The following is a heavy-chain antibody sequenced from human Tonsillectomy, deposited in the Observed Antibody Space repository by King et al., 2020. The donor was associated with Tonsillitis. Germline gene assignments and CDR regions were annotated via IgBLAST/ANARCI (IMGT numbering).Heavy chain of an antibody. CDR3: ARDLSFGESPWYFHL. Sequence: QLVQSGGGLVQPGGSLRLSCAASEFTFSSYSMNWVRQAPGKGLEWISYISYSGTGIYYADSVKGRFTISRDNAKNPLYLQMNSLRAEDTAVYYCARDLSFGESPWYFHLWGRGTLVTVSS. V-gene: IGHV3-48*04. CDR1: EFTFSSYS. CDR2: ISYSGTGI. J-gene: IGHJ2*01. D-gene: IGHD3-10*01.